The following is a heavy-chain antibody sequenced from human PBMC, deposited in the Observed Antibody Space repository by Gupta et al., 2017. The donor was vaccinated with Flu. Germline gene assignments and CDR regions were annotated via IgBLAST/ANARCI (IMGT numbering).Heavy chain of an antibody. CDR2: IIPIFGTA. Sequence: QVQLVQSGAEVKKPGSSVKVSCKASGGTFSSYAISWVRQAPGQGLEWMGGIIPIFGTANYAQNFQGRVTITAYESTSTAYMELSSLRSEDTAVYYCARDCGGGGSCYSVYFDYWGQGTLVTVSS. CDR1: GGTFSSYA. CDR3: ARDCGGGGSCYSVYFDY. D-gene: IGHD2-15*01. V-gene: IGHV1-69*01. J-gene: IGHJ4*02.